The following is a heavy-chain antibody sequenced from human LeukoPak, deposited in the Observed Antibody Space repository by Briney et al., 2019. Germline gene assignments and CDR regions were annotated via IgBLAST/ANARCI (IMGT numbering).Heavy chain of an antibody. Sequence: GGSLRLSCAASGFTFSYYGMQWVRQAPGKGLEWVALIWHDGGKRYYADSVKGRFTISRDNSKNTLYLQMTTLRAEDTAVYYCARSVVGVIVVVPAAIDYWGQGTLVTVSS. V-gene: IGHV3-33*01. D-gene: IGHD2-2*01. CDR3: ARSVVGVIVVVPAAIDY. CDR1: GFTFSYYG. J-gene: IGHJ4*02. CDR2: IWHDGGKR.